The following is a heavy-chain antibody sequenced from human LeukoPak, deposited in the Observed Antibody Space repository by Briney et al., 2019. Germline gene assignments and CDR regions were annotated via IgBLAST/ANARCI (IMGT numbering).Heavy chain of an antibody. J-gene: IGHJ4*02. CDR2: IWYDGSNK. CDR3: AKEGIYCSGGSCYFDY. V-gene: IGHV3-33*06. CDR1: GFTFSSYG. D-gene: IGHD2-15*01. Sequence: PGRSLRLSCAASGFTFSSYGMHWVRQAPGKGLEWVAVIWYDGSNKYYADSVKGRFTISRDNSKNTLYLQMNSLRAEGTAVYYCAKEGIYCSGGSCYFDYWGQRTLVTVSS.